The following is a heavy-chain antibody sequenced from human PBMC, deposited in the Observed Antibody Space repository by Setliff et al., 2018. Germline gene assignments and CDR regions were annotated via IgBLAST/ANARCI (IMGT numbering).Heavy chain of an antibody. J-gene: IGHJ5*02. CDR2: IDWNGGRI. D-gene: IGHD3-10*01. Sequence: GSLRLSCAASGFTFNDYGLTWLRRVPGKGLEWVSGIDWNGGRIGYADSVKGRFTISRDNRKNLLFLQMDSLRGEDTALYYCALGYYSQYRSYFDPWGQGTLVTVSS. CDR1: GFTFNDYG. V-gene: IGHV3-20*04. CDR3: ALGYYSQYRSYFDP.